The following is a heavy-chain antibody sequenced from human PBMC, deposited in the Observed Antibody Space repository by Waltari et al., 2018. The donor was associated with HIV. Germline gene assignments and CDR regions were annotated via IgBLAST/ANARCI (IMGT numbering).Heavy chain of an antibody. D-gene: IGHD5-12*01. CDR2: ISADVTQK. J-gene: IGHJ4*02. V-gene: IGHV3-30*18. Sequence: QVQLVESGGGVVQPGKSLTLSCAASGFSFGTYGLHWVRQASGKGVEWLAIISADVTQKIHGLSVKGRFTISRDNSRNTLFLHRGSLRPKETAVYYCAKDWGRGYSGLDLGGHWGQGTLGTVSS. CDR3: AKDWGRGYSGLDLGGH. CDR1: GFSFGTYG.